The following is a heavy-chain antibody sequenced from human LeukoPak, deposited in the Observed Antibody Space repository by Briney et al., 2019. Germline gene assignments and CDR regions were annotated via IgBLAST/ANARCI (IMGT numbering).Heavy chain of an antibody. V-gene: IGHV4-39*01. CDR2: IYYSGNT. D-gene: IGHD6-13*01. Sequence: SETLSLTCTVSGGSISSSSYYWGWIRQPPGKGLEWIASIYYSGNTYYNPSLKSRATISVDTSKNQFSLKLSSVTAADTAVYYCARKLVLQEFDPWGQGTLVTVSS. CDR1: GGSISSSSYY. J-gene: IGHJ5*02. CDR3: ARKLVLQEFDP.